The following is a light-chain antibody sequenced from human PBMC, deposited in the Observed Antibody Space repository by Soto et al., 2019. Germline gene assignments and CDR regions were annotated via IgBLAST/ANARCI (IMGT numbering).Light chain of an antibody. CDR1: TSDVGGYNY. J-gene: IGLJ3*02. CDR3: GSYTNMWV. CDR2: EVS. Sequence: QSALTQPASVSGSPGQSITISCTGTTSDVGGYNYVSWYQQHPGKAPKFMIYEVSNRPSGVSNRFSGSKSGNTASLTISGLQAEDEAHYYCGSYTNMWVFGGGTKLTVL. V-gene: IGLV2-14*01.